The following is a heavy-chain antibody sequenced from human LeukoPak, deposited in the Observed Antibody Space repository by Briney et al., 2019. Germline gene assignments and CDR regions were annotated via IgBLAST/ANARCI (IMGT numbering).Heavy chain of an antibody. J-gene: IGHJ5*02. CDR3: ARDYTGYFP. V-gene: IGHV3-7*03. CDR2: IKTDGSEK. D-gene: IGHD3-9*01. Sequence: GGSLRLSCEASGFTFSSCWMSWVRQAPGKGLEWVANIKTDGSEKYYVDSVKGRFTISRDNAKNSLYLQMNSLRAEDTAVYYCARDYTGYFPWGQGTLVIVSS. CDR1: GFTFSSCW.